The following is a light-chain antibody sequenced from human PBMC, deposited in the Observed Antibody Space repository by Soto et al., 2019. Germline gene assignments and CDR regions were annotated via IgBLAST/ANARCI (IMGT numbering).Light chain of an antibody. Sequence: QSVLTQPASVSGSPGQSITISCTGTSSDVGDYKYVSWYQQHPGKAPKLMIYEVSNRPSGVSNRFSGSKSGSTASLIISGLQSEDEADYYCSSSTSSSTLVFGGGTKVTVL. V-gene: IGLV2-14*01. J-gene: IGLJ2*01. CDR3: SSSTSSSTLV. CDR2: EVS. CDR1: SSDVGDYKY.